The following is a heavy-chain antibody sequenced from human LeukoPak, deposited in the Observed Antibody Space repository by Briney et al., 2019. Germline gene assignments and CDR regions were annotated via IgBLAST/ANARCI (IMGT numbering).Heavy chain of an antibody. J-gene: IGHJ5*02. CDR3: ARGGIQLWSNNWVDP. D-gene: IGHD5-18*01. CDR1: GGSMSSYY. Sequence: SETLSLTCTVSGGSMSSYYWSWIRQPPGKGLEWIGYIYYSGTTNYNPSLRSRATISEDTSKNQFSLKLSSVTAADTAVYYCARGGIQLWSNNWVDPWGQGTLVTVSS. CDR2: IYYSGTT. V-gene: IGHV4-59*01.